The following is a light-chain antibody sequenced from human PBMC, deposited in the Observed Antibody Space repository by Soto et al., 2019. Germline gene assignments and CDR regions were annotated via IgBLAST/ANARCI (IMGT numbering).Light chain of an antibody. V-gene: IGLV2-14*01. Sequence: QSALTQPASVSGSPVQSITISCTGTSSDVGGYDYVSWYQLHPGKAPKLMVFEVNNRPSGVSYRFSGSKSGNTASLTISGLQAEDEDDYFCSSYSISTAYLFGTGTKLTVL. CDR3: SSYSISTAYL. CDR1: SSDVGGYDY. CDR2: EVN. J-gene: IGLJ1*01.